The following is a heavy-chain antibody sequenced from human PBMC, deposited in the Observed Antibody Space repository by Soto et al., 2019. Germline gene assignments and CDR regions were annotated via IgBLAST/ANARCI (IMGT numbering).Heavy chain of an antibody. J-gene: IGHJ6*02. V-gene: IGHV3-23*01. CDR3: AKGVRSYYYYGMDV. Sequence: GGSLRLSCAASGFTFSSYAMTWVRQAPGKGLEWVSGISGSGGSTYYADSVKGRFTISRDNSKNTMYLQMSSLRAEDTAVYYCAKGVRSYYYYGMDVCGQGTTVTVSS. D-gene: IGHD3-22*01. CDR2: ISGSGGST. CDR1: GFTFSSYA.